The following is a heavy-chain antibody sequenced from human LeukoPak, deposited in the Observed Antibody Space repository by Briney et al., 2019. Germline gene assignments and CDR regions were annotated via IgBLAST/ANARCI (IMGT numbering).Heavy chain of an antibody. CDR3: ARGKLSTVTTAPYFDY. D-gene: IGHD4-17*01. CDR2: INPNSGGT. J-gene: IGHJ4*02. Sequence: ASVKVSCKASRYTFTGYYMHWVRQAPGQGLEWMGWINPNSGGTNYAQKFQGRVTMTRDTSIRTAYMELSRLRSDDTAVYYCARGKLSTVTTAPYFDYWGQGTLVTVSS. V-gene: IGHV1-2*02. CDR1: RYTFTGYY.